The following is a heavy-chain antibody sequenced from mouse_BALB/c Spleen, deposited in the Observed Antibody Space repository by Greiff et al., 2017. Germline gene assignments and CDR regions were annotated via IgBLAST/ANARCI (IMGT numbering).Heavy chain of an antibody. Sequence: EVQLQQSGAGLVRSGASVKLSCTASGFNIKDYYMHWVKQRPEQGLEWIGWIDPENGDTEYAPKFQGKATMTADTSSNTAYLQLSSLTSEDTAVYYCMRGYGYDFAYWGQGTLVTVSA. V-gene: IGHV14-4*02. CDR2: IDPENGDT. CDR3: MRGYGYDFAY. J-gene: IGHJ3*01. D-gene: IGHD2-2*01. CDR1: GFNIKDYY.